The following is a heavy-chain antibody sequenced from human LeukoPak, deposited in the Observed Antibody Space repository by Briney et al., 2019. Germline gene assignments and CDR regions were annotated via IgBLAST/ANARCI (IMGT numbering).Heavy chain of an antibody. CDR3: AKLWSGYRPPDY. Sequence: SQTLSLTCTVSGGSINSNSYYWGWGRHPPGKGLEWVGSIYYSGNTYYNPSLKSLVIISVDTSKHQFSLKLSSVAAAATAVYYCAKLWSGYRPPDYWGQGTLVTVSS. V-gene: IGHV4-39*01. D-gene: IGHD3-3*01. J-gene: IGHJ4*02. CDR1: GGSINSNSYY. CDR2: IYYSGNT.